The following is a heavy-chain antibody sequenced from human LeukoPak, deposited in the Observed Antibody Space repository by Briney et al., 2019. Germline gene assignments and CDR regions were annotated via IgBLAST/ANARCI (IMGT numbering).Heavy chain of an antibody. Sequence: ASVKVSCKASGCTFTGYYMHWVRQAPGQGLEWMGCINPNSGGTNYAQKFQGRVTMTRDTSISTAYMELSRLRSDDTAVYYCARTYYDILTVGYYYYMDVWGKGTTVTVSS. V-gene: IGHV1-2*02. CDR3: ARTYYDILTVGYYYYMDV. J-gene: IGHJ6*03. CDR2: INPNSGGT. CDR1: GCTFTGYY. D-gene: IGHD3-9*01.